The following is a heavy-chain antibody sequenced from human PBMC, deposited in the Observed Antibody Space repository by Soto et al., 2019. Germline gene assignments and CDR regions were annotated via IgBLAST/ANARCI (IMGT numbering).Heavy chain of an antibody. CDR3: ARVRREFDTSGPVDY. D-gene: IGHD3-10*01. V-gene: IGHV4-59*12. J-gene: IGHJ4*02. Sequence: SETLSLTCTVSGGSISSYYWSWIRQPPGKGLEWIGYSYYSGSTNYNPSLKSRVTISVDTSKNQFSLKLNSVTAADTAVYYCARVRREFDTSGPVDYWGQGTLVTVSS. CDR1: GGSISSYY. CDR2: SYYSGST.